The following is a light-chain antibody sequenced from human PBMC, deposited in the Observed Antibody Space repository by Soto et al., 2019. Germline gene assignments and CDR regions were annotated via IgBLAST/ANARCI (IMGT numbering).Light chain of an antibody. CDR2: EVN. CDR3: SSYTTINTWV. V-gene: IGLV2-14*01. CDR1: SSDVGAYGY. J-gene: IGLJ3*02. Sequence: QSALTQPASVSGSAGLSITISCTGSSSDVGAYGYVSWYQQHPGKSPKIILYEVNNRPSGLSNRFSGSKSGNTASLTISGLQAEDAADYYCSSYTTINTWVFGGGTQLTV.